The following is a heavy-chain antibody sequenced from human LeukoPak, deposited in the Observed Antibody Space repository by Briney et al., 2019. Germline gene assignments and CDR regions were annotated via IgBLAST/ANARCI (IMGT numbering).Heavy chain of an antibody. V-gene: IGHV3-23*01. CDR1: GFTFSSYA. J-gene: IGHJ4*02. CDR2: ISGSGDST. CDR3: AKMPVSYSSGWSTFDY. D-gene: IGHD6-19*01. Sequence: GGSLRLSCAASGFTFSSYAMSWVRQAPGKGLEWVSGISGSGDSTYYADPVKGRFTISRDNSKNTLYLQMNSLRAEDTAVYYCAKMPVSYSSGWSTFDYWGQGNLVTVSS.